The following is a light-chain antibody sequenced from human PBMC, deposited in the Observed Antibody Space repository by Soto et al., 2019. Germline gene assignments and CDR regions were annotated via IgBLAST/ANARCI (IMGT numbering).Light chain of an antibody. J-gene: IGKJ2*01. CDR2: AAS. V-gene: IGKV1-39*01. Sequence: DIQMTQSPSSLSASVGDRVTITCRASQSISSYLNWYQQKPGKAPKLLIYAASSLQSGVPSRFSGSGSGTDFTLPISSLQPEDFGTFFWQQSYSTPPYPFGQGTKLEIK. CDR3: QQSYSTPPYP. CDR1: QSISSY.